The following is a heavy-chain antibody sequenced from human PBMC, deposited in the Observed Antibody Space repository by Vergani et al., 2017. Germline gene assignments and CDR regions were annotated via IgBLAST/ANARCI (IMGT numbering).Heavy chain of an antibody. J-gene: IGHJ4*02. V-gene: IGHV1-58*02. CDR2: IIIGSNVT. D-gene: IGHD3-9*01. CDR1: GLSFRGSI. Sequence: QMQLVQSGPEVRKPGTSVKVSCKPSGLSFRGSIMQWVRQARGQRLEWIGWIIIGSNVTVYAKKFQERVTFSRDMSTSTVYMEMRSLTTEDTAVYYGAADPDLSTACRLWGQGTLVSVSS. CDR3: AADPDLSTACRL.